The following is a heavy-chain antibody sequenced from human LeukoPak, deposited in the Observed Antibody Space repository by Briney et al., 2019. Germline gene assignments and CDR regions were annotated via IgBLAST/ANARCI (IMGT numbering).Heavy chain of an antibody. CDR2: ISYDGSNT. D-gene: IGHD5-18*01. CDR3: AKSLGRGYSYGYPD. J-gene: IGHJ4*02. V-gene: IGHV3-30*18. CDR1: GFTFSSYG. Sequence: SGGSLRLSCAASGFTFSSYGMHWVRQAPGKGLEWVAVISYDGSNTYYADSVKGRFTISRDNSKNTLYLQMNSLRAEDTAVYYCAKSLGRGYSYGYPDWGQGTLVTVSS.